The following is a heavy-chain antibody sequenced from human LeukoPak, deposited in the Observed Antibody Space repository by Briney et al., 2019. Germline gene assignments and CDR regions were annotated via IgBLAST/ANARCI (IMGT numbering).Heavy chain of an antibody. CDR1: GFTFDDYA. D-gene: IGHD6-13*01. CDR3: ARVESIAAAGTDPGAFDI. V-gene: IGHV3-9*01. CDR2: ISWNSGSI. Sequence: GGSLRLSCAASGFTFDDYAMHWVRQAPGKGLEWVSGISWNSGSIGYADSVKGRFTISRDNAKNSLYLQMNSLRAEDTAVYYCARVESIAAAGTDPGAFDIWGQGTMVTVSS. J-gene: IGHJ3*02.